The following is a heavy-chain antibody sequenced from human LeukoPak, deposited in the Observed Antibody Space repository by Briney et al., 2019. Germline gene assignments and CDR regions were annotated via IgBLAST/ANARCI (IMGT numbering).Heavy chain of an antibody. CDR1: GFTFSSYA. CDR3: AKGSRVATILAY. J-gene: IGHJ4*02. V-gene: IGHV3-23*01. CDR2: ISGSGGST. Sequence: PGGSLRLSCAASGFTFSSYAMSWVRQAPGKGLEWVSAISGSGGSTYYADSVKGRFTISRDNSKNTLYPQMNSLRAEDTAVYYCAKGSRVATILAYWGQGTLVTVSS. D-gene: IGHD5-12*01.